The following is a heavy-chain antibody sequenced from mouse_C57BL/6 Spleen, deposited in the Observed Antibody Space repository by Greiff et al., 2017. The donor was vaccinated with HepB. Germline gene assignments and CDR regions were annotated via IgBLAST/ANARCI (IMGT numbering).Heavy chain of an antibody. CDR2: INPNYGTT. Sequence: EVQVVESGPELVKPGASVKISCKASGYSFTDYNMHWVKQSNGKSLEWIGVINPNYGTTSYNQKFKGKATLTVDQSSSTAYMQLNILTSEDSAVYYCAREGAWEMGTYYYAMDYWGQGTSVTVSS. CDR1: GYSFTDYN. J-gene: IGHJ4*01. V-gene: IGHV1-39*01. D-gene: IGHD3-3*01. CDR3: AREGAWEMGTYYYAMDY.